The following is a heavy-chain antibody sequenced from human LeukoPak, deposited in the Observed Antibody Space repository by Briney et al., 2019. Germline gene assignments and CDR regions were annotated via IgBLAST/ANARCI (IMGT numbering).Heavy chain of an antibody. V-gene: IGHV4-31*03. J-gene: IGHJ4*02. CDR3: ARHDYSNYIVFNY. CDR1: GGSISSGGYY. CDR2: IYYSGST. D-gene: IGHD4-11*01. Sequence: PSETLSLTCTVSGGSISSGGYYWSWIRQHPGKGLEWIWYIYYSGSTYYNPSLKSRVTISVDTSKNQFSLKLSSVTAADTAVYYCARHDYSNYIVFNYWGQGTPVTVSS.